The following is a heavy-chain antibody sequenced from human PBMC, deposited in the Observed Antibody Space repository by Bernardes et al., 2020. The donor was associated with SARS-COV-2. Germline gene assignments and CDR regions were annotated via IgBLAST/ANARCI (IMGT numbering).Heavy chain of an antibody. J-gene: IGHJ4*02. D-gene: IGHD3-10*01. Sequence: SETLSLTCTVSGGSINSGSYYWSWIRQHPGKGLEWIGYINYSGRTYYNPSLKTRVSISIDTSKNHFSLRLSSVTAADTAVYYCARDRGGASQNDYWGQGTLVTVSS. CDR1: GGSINSGSYY. CDR3: ARDRGGASQNDY. CDR2: INYSGRT. V-gene: IGHV4-31*03.